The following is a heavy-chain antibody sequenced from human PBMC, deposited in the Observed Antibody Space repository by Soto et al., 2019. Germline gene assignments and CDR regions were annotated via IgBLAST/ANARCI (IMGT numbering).Heavy chain of an antibody. V-gene: IGHV4-34*01. CDR1: GGSLSTYY. CDR2: IDQTGST. Sequence: SETLSLTCAVYGGSLSTYYWTWIRQPPGKGLEWIGEIDQTGSTNYSPSLKSRLTISIDTSKNQFSLELSSVTAADTAVYYCARRILVARKKCFDFWGPGTVVTVSS. D-gene: IGHD2-15*01. J-gene: IGHJ5*01. CDR3: ARRILVARKKCFDF.